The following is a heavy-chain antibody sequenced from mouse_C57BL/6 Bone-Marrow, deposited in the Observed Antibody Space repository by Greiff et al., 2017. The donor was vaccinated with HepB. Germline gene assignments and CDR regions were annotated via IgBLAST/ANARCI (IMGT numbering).Heavy chain of an antibody. CDR1: GFNIKNTY. J-gene: IGHJ3*01. CDR2: IDPANGNT. D-gene: IGHD1-1*01. Sequence: DVQLQESVAELVRPGASVKLSCTASGFNIKNTYMHWVKQRPEQGLEWIGRIDPANGNTKYAPKFQGKATITADTSSNTAYLQLSSLTSEDTAIYYCARYYYGSSYRLAYWGQGTLVTVSA. CDR3: ARYYYGSSYRLAY. V-gene: IGHV14-3*01.